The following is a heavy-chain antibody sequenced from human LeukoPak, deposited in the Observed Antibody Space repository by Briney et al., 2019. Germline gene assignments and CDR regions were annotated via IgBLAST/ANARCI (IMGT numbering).Heavy chain of an antibody. CDR2: INPNSGGT. V-gene: IGHV1-2*02. CDR3: ARYTSGRLNPGFYHYYMDV. J-gene: IGHJ6*03. CDR1: GYTFTGYY. D-gene: IGHD6-19*01. Sequence: ASVKVSCKASGYTFTGYYIHWVRQAPGQGLEWMGWINPNSGGTNYAQKLQGRFTMTTDTSTSTAYMELRSLRSDDTAVYYCARYTSGRLNPGFYHYYMDVWGKGTTVTVSS.